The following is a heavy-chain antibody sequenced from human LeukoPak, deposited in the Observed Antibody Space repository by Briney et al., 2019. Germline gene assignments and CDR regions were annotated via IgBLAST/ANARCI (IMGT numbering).Heavy chain of an antibody. V-gene: IGHV1-69*13. D-gene: IGHD1-7*01. CDR3: ARVAGTAAHFDY. J-gene: IGHJ4*02. Sequence: ASVTVSCKASGYTFTGYYMHWVRQAPGQGLEWMGGIIPIFGTANYAQKFQGRVTITADESTSTAYMELSSLRSEDTAVYYCARVAGTAAHFDYWGQGTLVTVSS. CDR2: IIPIFGTA. CDR1: GYTFTGYY.